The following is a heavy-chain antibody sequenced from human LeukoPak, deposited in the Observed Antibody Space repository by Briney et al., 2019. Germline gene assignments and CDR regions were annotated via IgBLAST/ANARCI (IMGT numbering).Heavy chain of an antibody. D-gene: IGHD5-24*01. CDR3: ARRRWLSAGQAP. Sequence: SETLSLTCAVHGGSFSGYYWSWIRQPPGKGLEWIGEINHSGSTNYNPSLKSRVTISVDTSKNQFSLKLSSVTAADTAVYYCARRRWLSAGQAPWGQGTLVTVSS. J-gene: IGHJ4*02. V-gene: IGHV4-34*01. CDR1: GGSFSGYY. CDR2: INHSGST.